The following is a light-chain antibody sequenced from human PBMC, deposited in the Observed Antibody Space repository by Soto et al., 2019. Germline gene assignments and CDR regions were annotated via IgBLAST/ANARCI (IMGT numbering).Light chain of an antibody. J-gene: IGKJ4*01. CDR1: QSVSSN. Sequence: EIVMTQSPATLSVSPGERATLSCRASQSVSSNLAWYQQKPGQAPRHLIYGASTKATGIPARFSGSGSGTEFTLTISSLQSEDFAVYYCQQYDSWPLTFGGGTKVEIK. CDR3: QQYDSWPLT. CDR2: GAS. V-gene: IGKV3-15*01.